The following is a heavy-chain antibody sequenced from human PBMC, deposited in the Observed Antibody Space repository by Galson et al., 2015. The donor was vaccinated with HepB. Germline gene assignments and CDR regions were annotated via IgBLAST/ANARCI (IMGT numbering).Heavy chain of an antibody. CDR1: GYTFTSYA. CDR2: INDGNGNT. V-gene: IGHV1-3*01. CDR3: ASRGPDSSGYDWAY. J-gene: IGHJ4*02. D-gene: IGHD3-22*01. Sequence: SVKLSCKASGYTFTSYAMHWVRQAPGQRLEWMGWINDGNGNTKYSQKFQGRVTITRDTSASTAYMELSSLRSEDTAVYYCASRGPDSSGYDWAYWGQGTMVTVSS.